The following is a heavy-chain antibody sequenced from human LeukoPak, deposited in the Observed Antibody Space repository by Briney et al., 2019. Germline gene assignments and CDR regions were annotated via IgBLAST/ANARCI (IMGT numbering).Heavy chain of an antibody. J-gene: IGHJ6*04. V-gene: IGHV3-7*01. CDR1: GFTFISYC. Sequence: PGVSLRLSCAASGFTFISYCMSCVRQAPGKGLEWGANIKQDESEKYYVDSVKGRFTISRDNATNSLYLQMNSMRAEDTAVYYCAELGITMIGGVWGKGTTVTISS. CDR2: IKQDESEK. D-gene: IGHD3-10*02. CDR3: AELGITMIGGV.